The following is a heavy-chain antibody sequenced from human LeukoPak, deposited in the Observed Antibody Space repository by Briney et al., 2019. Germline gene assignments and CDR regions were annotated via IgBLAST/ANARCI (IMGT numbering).Heavy chain of an antibody. Sequence: PGGSLRLSCSASGFTFSTSAIHWVRQAPGKGLDWVSTISDGGSDTHYADSVKGRFTISRDDSKNTLYLQMNSLRAEDTAVYYCAKALYGDYGRFDYWGQGTLVTVSS. V-gene: IGHV3-23*01. CDR3: AKALYGDYGRFDY. CDR2: ISDGGSDT. CDR1: GFTFSTSA. J-gene: IGHJ4*02. D-gene: IGHD4-17*01.